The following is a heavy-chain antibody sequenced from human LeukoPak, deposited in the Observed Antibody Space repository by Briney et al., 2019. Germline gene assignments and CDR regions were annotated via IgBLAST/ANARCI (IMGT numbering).Heavy chain of an antibody. V-gene: IGHV3-74*01. CDR1: GFAFSTYW. J-gene: IGHJ6*02. CDR2: IKPDGSST. CDR3: ARDDYYYYGMDV. Sequence: GSLRLSCAASGFAFSTYWMYWVRPAPGKGLVWVSRIKPDGSSTSYADSVKGRFTISRDNAKNTLYLQMNSLRAEDTAVYYCARDDYYYYGMDVWGQGTTVTVSS.